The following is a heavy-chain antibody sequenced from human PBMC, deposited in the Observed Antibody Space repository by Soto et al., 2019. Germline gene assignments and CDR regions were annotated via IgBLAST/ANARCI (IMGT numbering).Heavy chain of an antibody. CDR3: AREGASIVGATGAFDI. CDR1: GGTFSTDP. Sequence: QVQLVQSGAEVKRPGSSVKVSCTASGGTFSTDPIHWVRQAPGQGLEWMGGFIPVFGTANFAQQFQGRLTVPAGKSTSTAYMELSSLSYDDTAVYYCAREGASIVGATGAFDIWGQGTMVSVSS. D-gene: IGHD1-26*01. V-gene: IGHV1-69*06. CDR2: FIPVFGTA. J-gene: IGHJ3*02.